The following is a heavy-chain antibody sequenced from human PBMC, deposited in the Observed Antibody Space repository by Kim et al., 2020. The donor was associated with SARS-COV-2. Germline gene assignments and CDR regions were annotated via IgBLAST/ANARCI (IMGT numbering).Heavy chain of an antibody. D-gene: IGHD3-10*01. V-gene: IGHV7-4-1*02. J-gene: IGHJ5*02. Sequence: ASVKVSCKASGYNFTSYAMNWVRQAPGQGLEWMGWINTNTGNPTYAQGFTGRLVFPLDTSVSTPYLQTSRLKAEETAVYYCARESSHGSGSYHWFDPWGQGTLVAVSS. CDR1: GYNFTSYA. CDR3: ARESSHGSGSYHWFDP. CDR2: INTNTGNP.